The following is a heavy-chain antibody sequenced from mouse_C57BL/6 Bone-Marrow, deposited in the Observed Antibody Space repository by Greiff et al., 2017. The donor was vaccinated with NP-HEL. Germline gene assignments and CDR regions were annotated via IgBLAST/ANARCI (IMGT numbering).Heavy chain of an antibody. V-gene: IGHV3-1*01. CDR3: ARDDGYPWFAY. D-gene: IGHD2-3*01. CDR1: GYSITSGYD. CDR2: ISYSGST. Sequence: VQLQQSGPGMVKPSQSLSLTCTVTGYSITSGYDWHWIRHFPGNKLEWMGYISYSGSTNYNPSLKSRISITHDTSKNHFFLKLNSVTTEDTATYYCARDDGYPWFAYWGQGTLVTVSA. J-gene: IGHJ3*01.